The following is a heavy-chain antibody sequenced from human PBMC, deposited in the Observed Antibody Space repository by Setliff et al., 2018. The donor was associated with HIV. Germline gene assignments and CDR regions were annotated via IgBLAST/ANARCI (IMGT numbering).Heavy chain of an antibody. CDR2: IYWDDDK. CDR1: GFSVTSYGVA. D-gene: IGHD6-6*01. Sequence: GSGPTLVNPTQTLTLTCTVSGFSVTSYGVAVAWIRQPPGKALEWLALIYWDDDKRYSPSLKSRLTITKDTSKNHVVLTMTNMDPVDTATYYCAHSPSEYSSPNWFDPWGQGTLVTAPQ. CDR3: AHSPSEYSSPNWFDP. V-gene: IGHV2-5*02. J-gene: IGHJ5*02.